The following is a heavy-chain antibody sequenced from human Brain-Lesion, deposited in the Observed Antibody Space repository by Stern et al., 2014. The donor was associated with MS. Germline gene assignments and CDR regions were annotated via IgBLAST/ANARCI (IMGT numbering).Heavy chain of an antibody. J-gene: IGHJ4*02. V-gene: IGHV3-9*01. CDR1: GFTFDDFA. CDR3: TKDSGYFSGLFDS. CDR2: INWNSGSL. Sequence: EVQLLESGGGLVQPGRTLSLSCAASGFTFDDFAMHWVRQAPGTGLEWVLGINWNSGSLAYADSVKGRFSISRDSAKNSLFLQMNSLRPEDTALYYCTKDSGYFSGLFDSWGQGTLVTVSS. D-gene: IGHD3-22*01.